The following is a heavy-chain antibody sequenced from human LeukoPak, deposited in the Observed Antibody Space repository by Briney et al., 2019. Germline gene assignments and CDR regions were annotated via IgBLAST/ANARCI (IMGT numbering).Heavy chain of an antibody. CDR1: GFTFSSYS. CDR2: ISSSSSII. Sequence: PGGSLRLSCAASGFTFSSYSMNWVRQAPGKGLEWVSYISSSSSIIYYADSVKGRFTISRDNAKNSLYLQMNSLRAEDTAVYYCAREVPDYYDSSVDLDYWGQGTLVTVSS. CDR3: AREVPDYYDSSVDLDY. D-gene: IGHD3-22*01. J-gene: IGHJ4*02. V-gene: IGHV3-48*01.